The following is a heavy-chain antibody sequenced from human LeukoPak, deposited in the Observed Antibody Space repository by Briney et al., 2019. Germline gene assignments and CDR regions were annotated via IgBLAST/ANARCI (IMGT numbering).Heavy chain of an antibody. CDR2: INHSGST. J-gene: IGHJ4*02. D-gene: IGHD3-22*01. CDR3: ARLTYYDSSGYYPRKFDY. Sequence: PSETLSLTCAVYGGSFSGYYWSWIRQPPGKGLEWIGEINHSGSTNYNPSLKSRVTISVDTSKNQFSLKLSSATAADTAVYYCARLTYYDSSGYYPRKFDYWGQGTLVTVSS. CDR1: GGSFSGYY. V-gene: IGHV4-34*01.